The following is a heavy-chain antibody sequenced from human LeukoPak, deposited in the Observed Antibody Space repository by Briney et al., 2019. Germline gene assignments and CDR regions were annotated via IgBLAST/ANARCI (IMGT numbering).Heavy chain of an antibody. CDR1: GYTFTDYY. CDR2: INPDSGGT. Sequence: ASVKVSCKASGYTFTDYYVHWLRQAPGQRLEWMGWINPDSGGTTFAQKFQDRVTMTRDTSISAAYMELSRLRFDDTALYYCAREAVVAGTNYFYYMDLWGKGTTVTISS. CDR3: AREAVVAGTNYFYYMDL. J-gene: IGHJ6*03. D-gene: IGHD6-19*01. V-gene: IGHV1-2*02.